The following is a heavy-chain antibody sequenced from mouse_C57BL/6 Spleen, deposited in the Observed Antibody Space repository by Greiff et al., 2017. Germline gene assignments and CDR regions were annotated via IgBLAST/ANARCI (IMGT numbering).Heavy chain of an antibody. CDR2: IDPENGDT. J-gene: IGHJ3*01. Sequence: VQLQQSGAELVRPGASVKLSCTASGFNIKDDYMHWVKQRPEQGLEWIGWIDPENGDTEYASKFQGKATITADTSSNTAYLQLSSLTSEDTAVYYCTTKGWLLLWGQGTLVTVSA. V-gene: IGHV14-4*01. CDR1: GFNIKDDY. CDR3: TTKGWLLL. D-gene: IGHD2-3*01.